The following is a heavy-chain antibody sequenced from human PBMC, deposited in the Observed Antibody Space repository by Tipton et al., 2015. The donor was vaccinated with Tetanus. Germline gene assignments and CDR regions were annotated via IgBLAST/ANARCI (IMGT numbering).Heavy chain of an antibody. CDR2: INPNSGGT. Sequence: QSGPEVKKPGASVKVSCKASGYTFTGYYMHWVRQAPGQGLEWMGWINPNSGGTNYAQKFQGRVTMTRDTSISTAYMELSRLRSDDTAVYYCASPPGAEVGATSDAFDIWGQGTMVTVSS. D-gene: IGHD1-26*01. J-gene: IGHJ3*02. CDR1: GYTFTGYY. V-gene: IGHV1-2*02. CDR3: ASPPGAEVGATSDAFDI.